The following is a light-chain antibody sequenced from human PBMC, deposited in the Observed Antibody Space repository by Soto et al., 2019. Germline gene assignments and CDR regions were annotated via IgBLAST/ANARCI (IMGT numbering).Light chain of an antibody. CDR2: DVS. CDR1: QSIGDS. J-gene: IGKJ5*01. Sequence: VGRVTVSCRASQSIGDSLAWYQQKPGKAPYLLISDVSSLERGVPSRFSGSGSGTEFTLTISSLQPEDFATYYCQQLNSYPITFGQGTRLEIK. CDR3: QQLNSYPIT. V-gene: IGKV1-5*01.